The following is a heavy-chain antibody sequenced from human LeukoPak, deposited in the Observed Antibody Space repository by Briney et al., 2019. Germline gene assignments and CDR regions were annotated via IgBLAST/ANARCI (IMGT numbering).Heavy chain of an antibody. J-gene: IGHJ4*02. CDR2: VSSIGGST. Sequence: GGSLRLSCSASGFTFSSYVMFWVRQAPGKGLEYVSAVSSIGGSTYYADSVKGRFTISRDNSKNTLYLRMNSLRAEDTAVYYCAKDSEDTALDYWGQGTLVTVSS. CDR3: AKDSEDTALDY. CDR1: GFTFSSYV. V-gene: IGHV3-64*04. D-gene: IGHD5-18*01.